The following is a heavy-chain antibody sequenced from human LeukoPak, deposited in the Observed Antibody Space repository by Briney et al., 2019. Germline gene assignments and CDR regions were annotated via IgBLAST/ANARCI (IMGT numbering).Heavy chain of an antibody. CDR1: GYTFTGYY. D-gene: IGHD6-19*01. J-gene: IGHJ4*02. CDR3: ARRTRQWLVRDLLDY. CDR2: INPNSGGT. Sequence: GASVKVSCKASGYTFTGYYMHWVRQAPGQGFEWVGRINPNSGGTNYAQKFQGRVTMTRDTSISTAYMELSRLRSDDTAVYYCARRTRQWLVRDLLDYWGQGTLVTVSS. V-gene: IGHV1-2*06.